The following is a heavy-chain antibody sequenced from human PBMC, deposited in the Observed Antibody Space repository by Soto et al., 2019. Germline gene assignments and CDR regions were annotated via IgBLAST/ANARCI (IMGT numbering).Heavy chain of an antibody. CDR3: AREVGHSNPFDY. J-gene: IGHJ4*02. Sequence: SETLSLTCAVSGFSISSGFYWAWIRQPPGKGLEWIGSVYQTVSASYNPSLQSRVSISVDIAKNHFSLELKSVTAADTGVYYCAREVGHSNPFDYWGRGTLVTVSS. CDR2: VYQTVSA. V-gene: IGHV4-38-2*02. CDR1: GFSISSGFY. D-gene: IGHD4-4*01.